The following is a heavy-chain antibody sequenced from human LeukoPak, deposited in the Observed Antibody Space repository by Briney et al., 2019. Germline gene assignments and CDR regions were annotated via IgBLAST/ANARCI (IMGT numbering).Heavy chain of an antibody. CDR1: GFTFSGCW. CDR2: MNHDGSEK. Sequence: PGGSLRLSCAASGFTFSGCWMSWVRQAPGKGLEWVANMNHDGSEKYYVDSVKGRFTISRDNAKNSLYLQMNSLRAEDTAVYYCARNYHESSCYRPFNYWGQGTLVTVPS. CDR3: ARNYHESSCYRPFNY. D-gene: IGHD3-22*01. V-gene: IGHV3-7*01. J-gene: IGHJ4*02.